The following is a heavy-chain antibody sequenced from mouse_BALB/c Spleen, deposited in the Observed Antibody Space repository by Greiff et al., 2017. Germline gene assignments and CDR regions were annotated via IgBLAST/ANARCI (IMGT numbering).Heavy chain of an antibody. V-gene: IGHV2-9*02. J-gene: IGHJ4*01. CDR2: IWAGGST. CDR1: GFSLTSYG. Sequence: QVQLKESGPGLVAPSQSLSITCTVSGFSLTSYGVHWVRQPPGKGLEWLGVIWAGGSTNYNSALMSRLSISKDNSKSQVFLKMNSLQTDDTAMYYCASPHRGDYAMDYWGQGTSVTVSS. CDR3: ASPHRGDYAMDY.